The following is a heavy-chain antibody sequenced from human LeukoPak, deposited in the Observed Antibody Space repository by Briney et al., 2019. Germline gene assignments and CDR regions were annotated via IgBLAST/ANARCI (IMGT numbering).Heavy chain of an antibody. D-gene: IGHD2-2*01. Sequence: ASVKVSCKASGYTFTGYYMHWVRQAPGQGLEWMGWINPNSGGTNYAQKLQGRVTMTRDTSISTAYMELSRLRSDDTAVYYCARGREIYCSSTSCYPDAFDIWGQGTMVTVSS. CDR1: GYTFTGYY. CDR2: INPNSGGT. V-gene: IGHV1-2*02. CDR3: ARGREIYCSSTSCYPDAFDI. J-gene: IGHJ3*02.